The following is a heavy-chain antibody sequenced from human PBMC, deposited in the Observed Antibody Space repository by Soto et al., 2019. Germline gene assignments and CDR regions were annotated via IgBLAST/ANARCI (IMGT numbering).Heavy chain of an antibody. CDR1: GGTFSSYA. CDR2: IIPIFGTA. V-gene: IGHV1-69*13. Sequence: ASVKVSCKASGGTFSSYAISWVRQAPGQGLEWMGGIIPIFGTANYAQKFQGRVTITADESTSTAYMELSSLRSEDTAVYYCARDRIAAATDYYYGMDVWGQGTTVTVSS. CDR3: ARDRIAAATDYYYGMDV. J-gene: IGHJ6*02. D-gene: IGHD6-13*01.